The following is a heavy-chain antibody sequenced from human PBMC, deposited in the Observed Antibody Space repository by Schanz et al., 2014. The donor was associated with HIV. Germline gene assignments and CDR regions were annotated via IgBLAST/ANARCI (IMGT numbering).Heavy chain of an antibody. CDR1: GFTFSYA. J-gene: IGHJ4*02. Sequence: EVQLLESGGGLVQPGGSLRLSCAASGFTFSYAMSWVRQAPGKGLEWVSAISGSGVSTDYADSVKGRFTISRDNSKNTLYLQMNSLRAEDTAVYYCYGDESGYWGQGTLVTVSS. CDR3: YGDESGY. V-gene: IGHV3-23*01. D-gene: IGHD4-17*01. CDR2: ISGSGVST.